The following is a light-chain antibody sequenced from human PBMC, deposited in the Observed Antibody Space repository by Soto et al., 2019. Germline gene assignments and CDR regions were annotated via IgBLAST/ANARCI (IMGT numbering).Light chain of an antibody. Sequence: QSVLTQPPSASGTPGQRVTISCYGSSSNIGTNPVQWYLQLPGTAPKLLSYSDNERPSGVPDRFSGSKSGTPASLAFSGLQSEYEADFHRATRDDGLYGPVFSGRTQVTLL. J-gene: IGLJ3*02. CDR2: SDN. V-gene: IGLV1-44*01. CDR1: SSNIGTNP. CDR3: ATRDDGLYGPV.